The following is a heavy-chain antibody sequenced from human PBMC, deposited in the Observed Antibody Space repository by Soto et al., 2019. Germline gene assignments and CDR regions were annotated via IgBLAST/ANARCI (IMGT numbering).Heavy chain of an antibody. Sequence: PSETLSLTCIVSAGSISSTTYYWSWVRQSPGKGLEWIGEMYHSGNTNYNPSLKSRVTISVDKSKNQFSLNLTSVTAADTAVYFCARANAYRRGADYWGQGTLVTVS. CDR1: AGSISSTTYY. J-gene: IGHJ4*02. D-gene: IGHD3-16*01. V-gene: IGHV4-4*02. CDR2: MYHSGNT. CDR3: ARANAYRRGADY.